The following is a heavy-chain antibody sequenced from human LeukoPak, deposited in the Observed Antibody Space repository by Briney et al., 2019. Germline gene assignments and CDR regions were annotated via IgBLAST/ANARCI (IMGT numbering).Heavy chain of an antibody. CDR1: GGTFSSYA. V-gene: IGHV1-69*13. J-gene: IGHJ4*02. Sequence: WASVKVSCKASGGTFSSYAISWVRQAPGQGLEWMGGIIPIFGTADYAQKFQGRVTITADESTSTAYMELSSLRSEDTAVYYCARTYYYDSSGYYYRGYFDYWGQGTLVTVSS. D-gene: IGHD3-22*01. CDR2: IIPIFGTA. CDR3: ARTYYYDSSGYYYRGYFDY.